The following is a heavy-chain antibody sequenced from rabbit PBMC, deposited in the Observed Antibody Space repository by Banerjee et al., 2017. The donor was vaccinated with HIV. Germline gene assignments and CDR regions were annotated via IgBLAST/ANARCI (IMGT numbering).Heavy chain of an antibody. CDR1: GFSFNNRYV. CDR2: INTSSGNT. Sequence: QEQLEESGGDLVKPEGSLTLTCTASGFSFNNRYVMCWVRQAPGKGLEWIACINTSSGNTVYASWAKGRFTISKTSSTTVTLQMTSLTAADTATYFCARDLAGAIGWNFGLWGPGTLVTVS. J-gene: IGHJ4*01. CDR3: ARDLAGAIGWNFGL. V-gene: IGHV1S45*01. D-gene: IGHD4-1*01.